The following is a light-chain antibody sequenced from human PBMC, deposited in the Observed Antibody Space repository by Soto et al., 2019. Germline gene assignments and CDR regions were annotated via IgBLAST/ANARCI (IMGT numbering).Light chain of an antibody. CDR2: AAS. J-gene: IGKJ2*01. CDR1: QSISSY. CDR3: QQSYSTLGYT. Sequence: DIQMTQSPSSLSASVGDRVTITCRASQSISSYLNWYQQKPGKAPKLLIYAASSLQSGVPSRFSGSGSGTHFTLTISSLQPEDFATYYCQQSYSTLGYTFGQGTKLEIK. V-gene: IGKV1-39*01.